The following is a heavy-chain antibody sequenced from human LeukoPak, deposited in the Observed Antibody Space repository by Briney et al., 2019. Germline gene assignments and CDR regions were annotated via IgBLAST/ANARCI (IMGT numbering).Heavy chain of an antibody. CDR1: GGTFSSYA. Sequence: GASVKVSCKASGGTFSSYAISWVRQAPGQGLEWMGGIIPIFGTANYAQKFQGRVTITADESTSTAYMELSSLRSEDTAVYYCARVRSGSYFDTGSQSNWFDPWGQGTLVTVSS. V-gene: IGHV1-69*13. CDR3: ARVRSGSYFDTGSQSNWFDP. D-gene: IGHD1-26*01. CDR2: IIPIFGTA. J-gene: IGHJ5*02.